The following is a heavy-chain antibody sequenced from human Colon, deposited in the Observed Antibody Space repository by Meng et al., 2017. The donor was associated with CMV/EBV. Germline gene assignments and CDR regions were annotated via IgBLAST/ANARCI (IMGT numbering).Heavy chain of an antibody. CDR2: IGNSGYTT. D-gene: IGHD3-10*01. CDR1: GGSISSSSYY. CDR3: ARDRGQVPEVFGS. V-gene: IGHV3-23*01. Sequence: GGSLRLSCTVSGGSISSSSYYWGWIRQPPGKGLEWVSGIGNSGYTTSFADSVKGRFTISRDNSNNVLYLVMNNLRADDTTTYYCARDRGQVPEVFGSWGQGTLVTVSS. J-gene: IGHJ5*02.